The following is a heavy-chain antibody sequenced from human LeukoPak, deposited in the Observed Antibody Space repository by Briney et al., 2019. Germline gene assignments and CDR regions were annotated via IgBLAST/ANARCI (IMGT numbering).Heavy chain of an antibody. CDR3: ARRVVVPAAPYYFDY. V-gene: IGHV3-74*01. J-gene: IGHJ4*02. Sequence: GGSLRLSCAASGFIFSSYWMHWVRQAPGKGLVWVSRINSDGSSTSYADSVKGRFTISRDNAKNTLYLQMNSLRAEDTAVYYCARRVVVPAAPYYFDYWGQGTLVTISS. D-gene: IGHD2-2*01. CDR1: GFIFSSYW. CDR2: INSDGSST.